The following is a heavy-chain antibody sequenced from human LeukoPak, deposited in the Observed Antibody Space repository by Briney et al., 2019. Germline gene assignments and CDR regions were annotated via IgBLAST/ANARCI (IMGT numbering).Heavy chain of an antibody. Sequence: ASVKVSCKASGYTFTGYYMHWVRQAPGQGLEWMGWINPNSGGTNYAQKFQGRVTMTRDTSISTAYMELSRLRSDDTAVYYCAKDPFSGSYGEDFDYWGQGTLVTVSS. J-gene: IGHJ4*02. V-gene: IGHV1-2*02. CDR3: AKDPFSGSYGEDFDY. CDR1: GYTFTGYY. D-gene: IGHD1-26*01. CDR2: INPNSGGT.